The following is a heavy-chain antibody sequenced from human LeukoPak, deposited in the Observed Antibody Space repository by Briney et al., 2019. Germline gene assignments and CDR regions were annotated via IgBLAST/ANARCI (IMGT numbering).Heavy chain of an antibody. CDR2: INPNSGGT. J-gene: IGHJ4*02. V-gene: IGHV1-2*02. CDR1: GYTFTGYY. Sequence: ASVKVSCKASGYTFTGYYMHWVRQAPGQGLEWMGWINPNSGGTNYAQKFQGRVTTTRDTSISTAYMELSRLRSDNTAVYYCARDGYDFWSGYYTGDPQFDYWGQGTLVTVSS. D-gene: IGHD3-3*01. CDR3: ARDGYDFWSGYYTGDPQFDY.